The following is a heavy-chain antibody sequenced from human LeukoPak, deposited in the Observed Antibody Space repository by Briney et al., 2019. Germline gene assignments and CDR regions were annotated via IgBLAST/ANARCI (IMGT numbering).Heavy chain of an antibody. V-gene: IGHV3-30-3*01. J-gene: IGHJ4*02. CDR2: ISYDGSNK. Sequence: GGSLRLSCAASGFTFSSYAMHWVRQAPGKGLEWVAVISYDGSNKYYADSVKGRFTISRDNSKNTLFLQMNNLRAEDTAVYYCARAPLKTQQDYWGQGTLVTVSS. D-gene: IGHD1/OR15-1a*01. CDR3: ARAPLKTQQDY. CDR1: GFTFSSYA.